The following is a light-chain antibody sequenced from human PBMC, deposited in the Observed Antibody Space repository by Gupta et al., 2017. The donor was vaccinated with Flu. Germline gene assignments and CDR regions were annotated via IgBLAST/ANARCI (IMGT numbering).Light chain of an antibody. J-gene: IGKJ1*01. CDR3: QQSFSTSQT. CDR2: ASF. CDR1: QSIVDF. Sequence: DIQMTQSPSSLSASVGDTVTITCRAGQSIVDFLNWYQQKPGKAPKLLIYASFILQSGVPSRFSGSGSGTDFALTISSLQPEDFATYYCQQSFSTSQTFGQGTKVEIK. V-gene: IGKV1-39*01.